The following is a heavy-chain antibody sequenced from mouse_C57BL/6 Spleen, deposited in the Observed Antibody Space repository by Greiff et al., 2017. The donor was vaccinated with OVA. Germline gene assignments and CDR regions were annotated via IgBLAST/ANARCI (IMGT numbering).Heavy chain of an antibody. CDR3: ARRGIYDGYYVD. CDR2: ISGGGGNT. V-gene: IGHV5-9*01. D-gene: IGHD2-3*01. Sequence: EVKVVESGGGLVKPGGSLKLSCAASGFTFSSYTMSWVRQTPEKRLEWVATISGGGGNTYYPDSVKGRFTISRDNAKNTLYLQMSSLRSEDTALYYCARRGIYDGYYVDWGQGTTLTVSS. CDR1: GFTFSSYT. J-gene: IGHJ2*01.